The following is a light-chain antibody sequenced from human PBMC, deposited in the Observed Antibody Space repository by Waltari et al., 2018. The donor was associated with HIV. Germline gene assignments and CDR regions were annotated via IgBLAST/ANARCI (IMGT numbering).Light chain of an antibody. CDR1: ALPKQY. CDR2: KDR. CDR3: ESADSSLWV. J-gene: IGLJ3*02. V-gene: IGLV3-25*03. Sequence: SYELTQPPSVSVSPGQTARITCSGDALPKQYAYWYQQKAGQAPGLVIYKDRGRPSGIPERFSGSSAGTTVTLTISGVQAEDEADYYCESADSSLWVFGGGTKLTVL.